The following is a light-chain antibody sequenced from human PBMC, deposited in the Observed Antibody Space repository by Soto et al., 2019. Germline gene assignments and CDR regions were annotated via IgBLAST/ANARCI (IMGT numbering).Light chain of an antibody. Sequence: AIRMTQSPSSLSASTGDRVTITCRASQGISSYLAWYQQKPGKAPKLLIYAASTLQSGVPSRFSGSGSGTDFTLTISCLQSEDSATSYCQQYYSYPRTFGQGTKVEIK. CDR2: AAS. CDR1: QGISSY. V-gene: IGKV1-8*01. CDR3: QQYYSYPRT. J-gene: IGKJ1*01.